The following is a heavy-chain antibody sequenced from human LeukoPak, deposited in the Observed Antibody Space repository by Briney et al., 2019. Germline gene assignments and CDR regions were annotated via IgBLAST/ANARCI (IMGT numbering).Heavy chain of an antibody. CDR3: ARASIAVPCGY. D-gene: IGHD6-19*01. J-gene: IGHJ4*02. CDR2: MNPNSGNT. V-gene: IGHV1-8*01. CDR1: GYTFTIYD. Sequence: GASVKVSCKASGYTFTIYDINWVRQAPGQGLEWMGWMNPNSGNTGYAQKFQGRLTMTRNTSISTAYMELSSLRSEDTAVYYCARASIAVPCGYWGQGTLVTVSS.